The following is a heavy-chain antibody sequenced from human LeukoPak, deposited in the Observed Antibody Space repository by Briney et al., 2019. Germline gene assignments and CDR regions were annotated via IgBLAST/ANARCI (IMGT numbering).Heavy chain of an antibody. Sequence: SVKVSCKASGGTFSSYAISWVRQPPGQGLEWMGRIIPILGIANYAQKFQGRVAITADKSTSTAYMELSSLRSEDTAVYYCARGAPASGLDGWGQGTLVTVSS. CDR1: GGTFSSYA. CDR3: ARGAPASGLDG. J-gene: IGHJ4*02. CDR2: IIPILGIA. V-gene: IGHV1-69*04. D-gene: IGHD6-19*01.